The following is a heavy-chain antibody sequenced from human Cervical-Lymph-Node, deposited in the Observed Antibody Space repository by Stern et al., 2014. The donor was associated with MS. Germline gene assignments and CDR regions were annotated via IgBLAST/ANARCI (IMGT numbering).Heavy chain of an antibody. J-gene: IGHJ2*01. D-gene: IGHD3-16*01. Sequence: QLQLQESGPGLVKPSETLSLTCTVSGGSISSYYWSWIRQPPGKALEWIGYIYHNASTHYNPTLKSRVTISVDTSKKQFSLKLTSVTAADTAVYFCARAQGGFVKYWNFDLWGRGTLVTVSS. CDR2: IYHNAST. V-gene: IGHV4-59*01. CDR1: GGSISSYY. CDR3: ARAQGGFVKYWNFDL.